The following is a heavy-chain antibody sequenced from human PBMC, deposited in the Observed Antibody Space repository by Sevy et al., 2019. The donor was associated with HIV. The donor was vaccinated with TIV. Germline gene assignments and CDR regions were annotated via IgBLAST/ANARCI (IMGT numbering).Heavy chain of an antibody. Sequence: GGSLRLSCAASGFTFSTHAMHWVRQAPGKGLEWVALISCDGSSQFYAGSVKGRFTLSRDISKNTLYLEMNSLRVEDTAVYFCARDAGYSTGWYAGYWGQGTLVTVSS. CDR1: GFTFSTHA. D-gene: IGHD6-19*01. V-gene: IGHV3-30-3*01. CDR2: ISCDGSSQ. J-gene: IGHJ4*02. CDR3: ARDAGYSTGWYAGY.